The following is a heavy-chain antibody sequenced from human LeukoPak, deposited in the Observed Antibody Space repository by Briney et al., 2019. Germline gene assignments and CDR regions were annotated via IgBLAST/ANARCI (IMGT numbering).Heavy chain of an antibody. J-gene: IGHJ3*02. D-gene: IGHD3-9*01. CDR1: GYNFTNYW. Sequence: GESLKISCKGSGYNFTNYWIAWVRQMPGKGLEWLGIIYPGDSETRYSPSFQGQVTISADKSIGSAYLQWSSLKASDTAMYYCSRAHSYDVLTGYPDAFDMWGQGTMVTVSS. V-gene: IGHV5-51*01. CDR2: IYPGDSET. CDR3: SRAHSYDVLTGYPDAFDM.